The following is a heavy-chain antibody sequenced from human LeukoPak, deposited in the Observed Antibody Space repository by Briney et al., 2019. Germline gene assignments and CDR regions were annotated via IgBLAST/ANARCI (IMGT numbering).Heavy chain of an antibody. CDR3: ARVWLRERMDV. CDR2: INPSGGST. D-gene: IGHD5-24*01. J-gene: IGHJ6*02. CDR1: GYTFTSYY. Sequence: ASVTVSCTASGYTFTSYYMHWVRQAPGQGLEWMGIINPSGGSTSYAQKFQGRVTITRDTSASTAYMELSSLRSEDTAVYYCARVWLRERMDVWGQGTTVTVSS. V-gene: IGHV1-46*01.